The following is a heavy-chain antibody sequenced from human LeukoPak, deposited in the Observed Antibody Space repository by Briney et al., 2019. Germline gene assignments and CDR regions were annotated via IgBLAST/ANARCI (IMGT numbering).Heavy chain of an antibody. V-gene: IGHV3-30-3*01. CDR1: GFTFSDYA. J-gene: IGHJ4*02. Sequence: GGSLRLSCAASGFTFSDYAVHWVRQAPGKGLEWVAVISLDGNKKYYADSVKGRFTSSRDNSKNTVYLQMNSLIPEDTAVYFCARDRLSMASIPTEFHYWGQGTLATVPS. CDR3: ARDRLSMASIPTEFHY. D-gene: IGHD1-1*01. CDR2: ISLDGNKK.